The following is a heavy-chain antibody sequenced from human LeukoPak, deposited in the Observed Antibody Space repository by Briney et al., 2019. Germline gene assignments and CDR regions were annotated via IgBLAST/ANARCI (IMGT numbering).Heavy chain of an antibody. CDR3: ARHRGYYDSTWLGFGSDAFDI. V-gene: IGHV3-30*02. CDR2: IRYDGSNK. CDR1: GFTFSSYG. D-gene: IGHD3-22*01. J-gene: IGHJ3*02. Sequence: GGSLRLSCAASGFTFSSYGMHWVRQAPGKGLEWVAFIRYDGSNKYYADPVKGRFTISRDNSKNTLYLQMNSLRAEDTAVYYCARHRGYYDSTWLGFGSDAFDIWGQGTMVTVSS.